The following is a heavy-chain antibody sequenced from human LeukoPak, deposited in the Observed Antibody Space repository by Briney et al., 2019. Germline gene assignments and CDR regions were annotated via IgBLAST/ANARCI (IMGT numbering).Heavy chain of an antibody. CDR2: IYDFGST. D-gene: IGHD3-22*01. CDR3: AKMGRVVITFSQIDF. CDR1: GFTVSSNY. V-gene: IGHV3-66*02. J-gene: IGHJ4*02. Sequence: GGSLRLSCAASGFTVSSNYMTWVRQTPGKGLEWVSVIYDFGSTNYADSVKGRFTISRDNSKNTLSLQMNSLRPEDTAIYYCAKMGRVVITFSQIDFWGQGTLVTVSS.